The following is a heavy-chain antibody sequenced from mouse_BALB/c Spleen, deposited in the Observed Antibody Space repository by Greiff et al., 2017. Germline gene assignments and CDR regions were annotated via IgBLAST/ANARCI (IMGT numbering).Heavy chain of an antibody. CDR1: GFTFSSFG. CDR3: ARGNYYRNYAMDY. V-gene: IGHV5-17*02. J-gene: IGHJ4*01. Sequence: EVQVVESGGGLVQPGGSRKLSCAASGFTFSSFGMHWVRQAPEKGLEWVAYISSGSSTIYYADTVKGRFTISRDNPKNTLFLQMTSLRSEDTAMYYCARGNYYRNYAMDYWGQGTSVTVSS. CDR2: ISSGSSTI. D-gene: IGHD2-14*01.